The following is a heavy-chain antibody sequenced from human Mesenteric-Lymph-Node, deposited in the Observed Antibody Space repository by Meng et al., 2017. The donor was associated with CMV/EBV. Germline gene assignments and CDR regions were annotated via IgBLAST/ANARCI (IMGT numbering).Heavy chain of an antibody. CDR3: ARGSSYDILTGYFDY. J-gene: IGHJ4*02. CDR1: VWSFSGYY. Sequence: HQWGAGLLQHSETLPLPCAVCVWSFSGYYLNWIRQSPEKGLEWIGEINHSGSTTYNPSFTSRIIISVDTSTNQISMNMSSVTAADTAVYYCARGSSYDILTGYFDYWGQGALVTVSS. V-gene: IGHV4-34*01. D-gene: IGHD3-9*01. CDR2: INHSGST.